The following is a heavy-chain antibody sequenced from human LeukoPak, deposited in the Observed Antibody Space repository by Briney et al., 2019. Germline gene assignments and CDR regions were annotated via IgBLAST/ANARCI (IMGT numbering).Heavy chain of an antibody. CDR3: ARVVPARGRSAADFDY. D-gene: IGHD2-2*01. Sequence: SETLSLTCAVYGGSFSGYYWSWIRQPPGKGLEWIGEINHSGSTNYNPSLKSRVTISVDTSKNQFSLKLSSVTAADTAVHYCARVVPARGRSAADFDYWGQGTLVTVSS. CDR1: GGSFSGYY. J-gene: IGHJ4*02. V-gene: IGHV4-34*01. CDR2: INHSGST.